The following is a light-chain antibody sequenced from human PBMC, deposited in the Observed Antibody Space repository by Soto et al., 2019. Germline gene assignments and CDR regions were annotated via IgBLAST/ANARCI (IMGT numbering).Light chain of an antibody. J-gene: IGKJ1*01. Sequence: DIQMTQSPSTLSASVGDRVTITCRASQSISSWLAWYQQKPGKAPKLLVYKASTLESGVPSRFSGSGSGTDFTLTINSLQPDDFGTYYCQQYNTYWTFGQGTKVEIK. CDR3: QQYNTYWT. CDR2: KAS. CDR1: QSISSW. V-gene: IGKV1-5*03.